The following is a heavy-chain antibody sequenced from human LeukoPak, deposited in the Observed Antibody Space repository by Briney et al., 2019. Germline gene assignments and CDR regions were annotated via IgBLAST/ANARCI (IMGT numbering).Heavy chain of an antibody. V-gene: IGHV1-69*13. CDR2: IIPIFGTA. CDR1: GGTFSSYA. CDR3: ARGYRPGGFDY. J-gene: IGHJ4*02. Sequence: ASVKVFCKASGGTFSSYAISWVRQAPGQGLEWMGGIIPIFGTANYAQKFQGRVTITADESTSTAYMELSSLRSEDTAVYYCARGYRPGGFDYWGQGTLVTVSS. D-gene: IGHD4-23*01.